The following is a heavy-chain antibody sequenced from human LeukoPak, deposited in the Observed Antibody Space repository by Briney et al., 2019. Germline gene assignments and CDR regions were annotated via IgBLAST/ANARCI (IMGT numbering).Heavy chain of an antibody. CDR1: GGSISSSSYY. V-gene: IGHV4-39*01. J-gene: IGHJ4*02. CDR3: ARQIRYYDSSGYYFDY. CDR2: IYYSGST. Sequence: SETLSLTCTVSGGSISSSSYYWGWIRQPPGKGLEWIGSIYYSGSTYYNPSLKSRVTISVDTSRNQFSLKLSSVTAADTAVYYCARQIRYYDSSGYYFDYWGQGTLVTVSS. D-gene: IGHD3-22*01.